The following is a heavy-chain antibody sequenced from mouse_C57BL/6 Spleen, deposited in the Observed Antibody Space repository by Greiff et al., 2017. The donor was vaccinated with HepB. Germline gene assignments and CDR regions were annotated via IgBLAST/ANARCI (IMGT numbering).Heavy chain of an antibody. Sequence: QVHVKQSGPELVKPGASVKISCKASGYAFSSSWMNWVKQRPGKGLEWIGRIYPGDGDTNYNGKFKGKAKLTADKSSSTAYMQLSSLTSEDSAVYFCARGGYGSSSWYFDVWGTGTTVTVAS. CDR1: GYAFSSSW. V-gene: IGHV1-82*01. CDR3: ARGGYGSSSWYFDV. CDR2: IYPGDGDT. J-gene: IGHJ1*03. D-gene: IGHD1-1*01.